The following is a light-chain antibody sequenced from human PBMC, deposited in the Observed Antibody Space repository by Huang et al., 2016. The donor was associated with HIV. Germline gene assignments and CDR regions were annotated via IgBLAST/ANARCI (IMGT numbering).Light chain of an antibody. CDR1: QPLLSTANNKSY. CDR2: WAS. CDR3: QQYYSASIT. V-gene: IGKV4-1*01. Sequence: DIVMTQSPGSLTVSLGERASINCTSSQPLLSTANNKSYLAWYQKKPRQPPKALIYWASNRESGVPERFSGSGSGTDFTLTISSLQAEDVALYYCQQYYSASITFGQGTRVEI. J-gene: IGKJ5*01.